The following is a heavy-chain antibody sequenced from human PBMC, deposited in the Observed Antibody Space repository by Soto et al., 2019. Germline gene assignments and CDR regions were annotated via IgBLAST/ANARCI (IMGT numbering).Heavy chain of an antibody. Sequence: EVHLLESGGDLVQPGGSLRLSCTASGLTFSTYAMSWVRQAPGKGLEWVSAIGGSGTGGRTYYADSVKGRFTISRDNSKNTVYLQMNSLRADDPGIYDCAKSPGGLDGYNSDYYGMDVWGQGNTVTVSS. CDR2: IGGSGTGGRT. D-gene: IGHD5-12*01. V-gene: IGHV3-23*01. CDR3: AKSPGGLDGYNSDYYGMDV. CDR1: GLTFSTYA. J-gene: IGHJ6*02.